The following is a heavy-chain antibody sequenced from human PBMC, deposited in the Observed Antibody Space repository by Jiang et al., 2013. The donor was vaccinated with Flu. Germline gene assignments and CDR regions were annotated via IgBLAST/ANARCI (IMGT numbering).Heavy chain of an antibody. CDR1: GYTFTSYG. J-gene: IGHJ4*02. V-gene: IGHV1-18*01. D-gene: IGHD2-15*01. CDR2: ISAYNGNT. CDR3: ARVPRRGADFIYCSGGSCNLFDY. Sequence: SVKVSCKASGYTFTSYGISWVRQAPGQGLEWMGWISAYNGNTNYAQKLQGRVTMTTDTSTSTAYMELRSLRSDDTAVYYCARVPRRGADFIYCSGGSCNLFDYWGQGTLVTVSS.